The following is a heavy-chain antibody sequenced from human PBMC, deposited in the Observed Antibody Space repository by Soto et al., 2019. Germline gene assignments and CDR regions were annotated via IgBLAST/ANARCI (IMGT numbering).Heavy chain of an antibody. CDR3: ARAVPGFYGMDV. Sequence: QVQLQESGPGLVKPSQTLSLTCNVSGGSINSGGYYWSWIRQHPGKGLEWIGYISYSGNTYYNPSLRSRVTISIDMSKSHFSLNLNSVTAADTAVYHCARAVPGFYGMDVWGQGTTVTVS. V-gene: IGHV4-31*03. CDR2: ISYSGNT. CDR1: GGSINSGGYY. D-gene: IGHD3-10*01. J-gene: IGHJ6*02.